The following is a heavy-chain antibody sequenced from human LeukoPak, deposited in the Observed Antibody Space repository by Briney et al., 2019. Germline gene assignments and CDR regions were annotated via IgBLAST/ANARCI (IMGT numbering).Heavy chain of an antibody. CDR2: ISGSGGST. D-gene: IGHD3-22*01. J-gene: IGHJ4*02. Sequence: GGSLRLSCAASGFTFSSYAMSWVRQAPGKGLEWVSAISGSGGSTYYADSVKGRFTISRDNSKNTLYLQMNNLRAEDTAVYYCARDRYYYDSSGPTGYWGQGTLVTVSS. CDR1: GFTFSSYA. V-gene: IGHV3-23*01. CDR3: ARDRYYYDSSGPTGY.